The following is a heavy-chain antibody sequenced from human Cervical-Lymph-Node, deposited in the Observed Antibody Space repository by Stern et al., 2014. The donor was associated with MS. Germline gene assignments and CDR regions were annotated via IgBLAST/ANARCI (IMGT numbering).Heavy chain of an antibody. V-gene: IGHV1-18*01. CDR3: ARGGFGVVTNNWFDS. CDR1: GYIFGDYG. Sequence: QVQLVQSGAEVKKPGASVKVSCKASGYIFGDYGINWVRQARGQGLEWMGWINSYNDKTHYAQNFQGRVTMTTDASTTTAYMELRGLRSDDTAVYYCARGGFGVVTNNWFDSWGQGTLVTVSS. D-gene: IGHD2-21*02. CDR2: INSYNDKT. J-gene: IGHJ5*01.